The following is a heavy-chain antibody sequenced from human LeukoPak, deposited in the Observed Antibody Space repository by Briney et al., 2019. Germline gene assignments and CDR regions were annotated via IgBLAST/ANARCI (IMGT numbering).Heavy chain of an antibody. J-gene: IGHJ5*02. CDR3: ARPTLQTLGA. V-gene: IGHV1-2*02. D-gene: IGHD3-10*01. CDR1: GYTFTSYG. CDR2: INPNTGAT. Sequence: ASVKVSCKASGYTFTSYGISWVRQAPGQGLEWMGWINPNTGATNYAQNFQGRVTMTRDTSNSTAYMELSSLTSDDTAVYYCARPTLQTLGAWGQGTLVTVSS.